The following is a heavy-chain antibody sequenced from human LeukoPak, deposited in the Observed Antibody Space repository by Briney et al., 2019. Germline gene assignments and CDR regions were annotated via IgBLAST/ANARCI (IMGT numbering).Heavy chain of an antibody. CDR1: GFTFSSYG. V-gene: IGHV3-30*03. CDR2: ISYDGSNK. CDR3: ASSMVVPAASYYYYGMDV. Sequence: GRSPRLSCAASGFTFSSYGMHWVRQAPGKGLEWVAVISYDGSNKYYADSVKGRFTISRDNSKNTLYLQMNSLRAEDTAVYYCASSMVVPAASYYYYGMDVWGKGTTVTVSS. J-gene: IGHJ6*04. D-gene: IGHD2-2*01.